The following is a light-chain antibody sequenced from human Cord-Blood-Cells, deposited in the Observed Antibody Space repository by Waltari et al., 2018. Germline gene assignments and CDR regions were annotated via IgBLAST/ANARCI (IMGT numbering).Light chain of an antibody. CDR3: QQYGSSPLT. CDR2: GAS. Sequence: IVLPQSPGTLSLSPGARATLPCRASQSVSSSYLAWYQQKPGQAPRLLIYGASSRATGIPDRFSGSGSGTDFTLTISRLEPEDFAVYYCQQYGSSPLTFGGGTKVEIK. CDR1: QSVSSSY. J-gene: IGKJ4*01. V-gene: IGKV3-20*01.